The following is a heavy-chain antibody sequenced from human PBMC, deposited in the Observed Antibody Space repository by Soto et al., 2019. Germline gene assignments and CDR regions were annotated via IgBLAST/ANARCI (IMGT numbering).Heavy chain of an antibody. D-gene: IGHD3-10*01. J-gene: IGHJ4*02. CDR1: GGSFSGYY. CDR2: INHSGST. V-gene: IGHV4-34*01. CDR3: ARGRPYGSGSYYNAPHFDY. Sequence: SETLSPTCAVYGGSFSGYYWSWIRQPPGKGLEWIGEINHSGSTNYNPSLKSRVTISVDTSKNQFSLKLSSVTAADTAVYYCARGRPYGSGSYYNAPHFDYWGQGTLVTVSS.